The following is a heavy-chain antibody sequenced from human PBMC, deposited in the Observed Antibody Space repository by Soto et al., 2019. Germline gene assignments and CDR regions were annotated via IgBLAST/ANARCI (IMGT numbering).Heavy chain of an antibody. D-gene: IGHD5-12*01. V-gene: IGHV3-30-3*01. J-gene: IGHJ6*02. CDR1: GFTFSSYA. CDR3: ARDYYRFNSGYGFSMDV. Sequence: QVQLVESGGGVVQPGRSLRLSCAASGFTFSSYAMHWVRQAPGKGLEWVAVISYDGSNKYYADSVKGRFTISRDNSKNXXYMQMNSLRAEDTDVYYCARDYYRFNSGYGFSMDVWGQGTTVTVSS. CDR2: ISYDGSNK.